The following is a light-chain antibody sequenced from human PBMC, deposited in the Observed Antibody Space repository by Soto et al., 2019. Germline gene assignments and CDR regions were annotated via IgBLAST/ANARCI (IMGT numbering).Light chain of an antibody. CDR2: EDT. V-gene: IGLV2-23*01. Sequence: QSALTQPASVSGSPGQSVTISCTGTSSDVGSYNLVSWYQQHPGKAPKVVIYEDTKRPSGVSDHFSGSKSGNTASLTIPGLQADDEADYYCSSYAGSSTLVFGGGTKVTVL. CDR1: SSDVGSYNL. CDR3: SSYAGSSTLV. J-gene: IGLJ3*02.